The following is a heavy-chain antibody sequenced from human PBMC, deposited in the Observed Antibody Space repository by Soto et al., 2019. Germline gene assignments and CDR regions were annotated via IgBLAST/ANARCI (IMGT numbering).Heavy chain of an antibody. CDR1: GFTFSNFW. CDR2: IKKDGSEK. Sequence: GGSLRLSCEVSGFTFSNFWMTWVRQAPGKGLEWVANIKKDGSEKNFVDSVKGRSTISRDNAKNSLYLQMNSLRAEDTAVYYCTTGGLLTLRYWGQGALVTVSS. CDR3: TTGGLLTLRY. D-gene: IGHD3-10*01. V-gene: IGHV3-7*03. J-gene: IGHJ4*02.